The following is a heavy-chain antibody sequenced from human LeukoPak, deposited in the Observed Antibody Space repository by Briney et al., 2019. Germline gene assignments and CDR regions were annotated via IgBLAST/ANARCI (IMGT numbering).Heavy chain of an antibody. V-gene: IGHV1-8*01. J-gene: IGHJ6*02. CDR2: MNPNSGNT. Sequence: GASVKVSCKASGYTFTSYDINWVRQATGQGLEWMGWMNPNSGNTGYAQKFQGRVTMTRNTSISTAYMELSSLRSEDTAVYYCASGPPPHYDFLNHGMDVWGQGTTVTVSS. CDR3: ASGPPPHYDFLNHGMDV. D-gene: IGHD3-9*01. CDR1: GYTFTSYD.